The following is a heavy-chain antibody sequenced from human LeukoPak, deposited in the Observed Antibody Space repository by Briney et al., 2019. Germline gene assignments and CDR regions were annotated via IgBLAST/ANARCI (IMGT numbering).Heavy chain of an antibody. CDR2: IYYSGST. V-gene: IGHV4-39*01. CDR1: GGSISSTRYY. D-gene: IGHD6-19*01. CDR3: ARQVAVAGSFDY. J-gene: IGHJ4*02. Sequence: PSETLSLTCSVSGGSISSTRYYWGWIRQPPGKGLEWIGSIYYSGSTYYNPSLKSRVTISVDTSNNQFSLKLSSVTAADTAVYYCARQVAVAGSFDYWGQGTLVTVSS.